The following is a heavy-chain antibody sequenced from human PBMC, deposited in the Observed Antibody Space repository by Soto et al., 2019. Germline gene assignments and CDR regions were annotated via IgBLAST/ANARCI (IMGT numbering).Heavy chain of an antibody. Sequence: PGKGLEWVSSISSSSSYIYYADSVKGRFTISRDNAKNSLYLQMNSLRAEDTAVYYCARGYYDFWSGPMDVWGQGTTVTVSS. V-gene: IGHV3-21*01. D-gene: IGHD3-3*01. CDR3: ARGYYDFWSGPMDV. CDR2: ISSSSSYI. J-gene: IGHJ6*02.